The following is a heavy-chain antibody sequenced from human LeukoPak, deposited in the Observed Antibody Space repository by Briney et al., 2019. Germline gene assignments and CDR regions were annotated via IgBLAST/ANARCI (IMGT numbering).Heavy chain of an antibody. Sequence: NPSETLSLTCTVSGGSIHRFYWSWIRQPAGKGLEWIGRMTTTGSVNDNPSLRSRITMSLDTSTNEFSLTLSSVTAADTAIYYCARDESITWDPPFDHWGQGILVTVSS. J-gene: IGHJ4*02. D-gene: IGHD6-6*01. CDR1: GGSIHRFY. CDR2: MTTTGSV. CDR3: ARDESITWDPPFDH. V-gene: IGHV4-4*07.